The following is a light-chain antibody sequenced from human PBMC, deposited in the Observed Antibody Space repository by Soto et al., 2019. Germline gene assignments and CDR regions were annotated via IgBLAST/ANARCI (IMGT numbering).Light chain of an antibody. Sequence: DIQMTQSPSSLSASVGERVTITCRASQSISNYLSWYQHKPGIAPKLLIYAASTLQSGVPSRFSGSGSGTDFTLTISSLQFEDFATYYCLQGYTTPPLTFGGGTKVEIK. CDR1: QSISNY. J-gene: IGKJ4*01. CDR3: LQGYTTPPLT. CDR2: AAS. V-gene: IGKV1-39*01.